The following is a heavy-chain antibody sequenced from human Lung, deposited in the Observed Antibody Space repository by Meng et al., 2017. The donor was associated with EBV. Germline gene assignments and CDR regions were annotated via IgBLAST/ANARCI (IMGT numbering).Heavy chain of an antibody. V-gene: IGHV4-4*07. D-gene: IGHD4-11*01. CDR2: FHTSGGT. Sequence: VQLQESGPRMLKPSETLSLTYPVSGGSINSYYWHWIRQPAGKGLEWIGRFHTSGGTKYNPSLKSRVTMSVDMSKSQLSLNLNSVTAADTAVYYCAADPLLDDYGNSFDYWGQGTLVTVSS. CDR1: GGSINSYY. J-gene: IGHJ4*02. CDR3: AADPLLDDYGNSFDY.